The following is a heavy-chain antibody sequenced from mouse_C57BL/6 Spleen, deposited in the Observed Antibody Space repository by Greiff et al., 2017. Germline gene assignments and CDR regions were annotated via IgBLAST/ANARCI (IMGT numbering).Heavy chain of an antibody. V-gene: IGHV1-82*01. CDR2: IYPGDGDT. CDR3: ARGGAGIRYFDV. J-gene: IGHJ1*03. D-gene: IGHD3-3*01. Sequence: QVQLQQSGPELVKPGASVKISCKASGYAFSSSWMNWVKQRPGKGLEWIGRIYPGDGDTNYNGKFKGKATLTADKSSSTAYMQLSSLTSEDSAVYFCARGGAGIRYFDVWGTGTTVTVSS. CDR1: GYAFSSSW.